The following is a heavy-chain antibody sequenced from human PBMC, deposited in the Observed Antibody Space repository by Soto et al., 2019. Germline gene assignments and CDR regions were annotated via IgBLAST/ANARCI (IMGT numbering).Heavy chain of an antibody. CDR2: IIPIFGTA. CDR3: ARVRWYYDSSGYYSDP. Sequence: SVKVSCKASGGTFSSYAISWVRQAPGQGLEWMGGIIPIFGTANYAQKFQGRVTITADESTSTAYMELSSLRSEDTAVYYCARVRWYYDSSGYYSDPWGQGTLVTVSS. D-gene: IGHD3-22*01. V-gene: IGHV1-69*13. CDR1: GGTFSSYA. J-gene: IGHJ5*02.